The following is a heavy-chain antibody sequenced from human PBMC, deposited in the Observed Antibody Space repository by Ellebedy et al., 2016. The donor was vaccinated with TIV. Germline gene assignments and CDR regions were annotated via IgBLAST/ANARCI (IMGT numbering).Heavy chain of an antibody. CDR2: IWYDGSIK. CDR1: GLTFSRYG. D-gene: IGHD7-27*01. J-gene: IGHJ4*02. CDR3: ESWDFDY. Sequence: PGGSLRLSCAASGLTFSRYGMHRIRQAPDKGLEWVAVIWYDGSIKYLADSVKGRFTISRDKFNNTLYLQMNSLRAEDTAVYWCESWDFDYWGQGTLVTVSS. V-gene: IGHV3-33*01.